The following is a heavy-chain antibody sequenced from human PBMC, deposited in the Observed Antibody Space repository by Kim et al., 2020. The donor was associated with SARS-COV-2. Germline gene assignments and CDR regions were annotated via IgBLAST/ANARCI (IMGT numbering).Heavy chain of an antibody. CDR1: GGSFRSLG. Sequence: SVKVSCKASGGSFRSLGLTWVRQAPGQALEWMVGITPIFGTPKYSQKFQGRVTVTADESTSTAFMELTSLTSEDTAVYYCARIFRGSRLATMPLDYCGQ. D-gene: IGHD5-12*01. J-gene: IGHJ4*02. CDR3: ARIFRGSRLATMPLDY. V-gene: IGHV1-69*13. CDR2: ITPIFGTP.